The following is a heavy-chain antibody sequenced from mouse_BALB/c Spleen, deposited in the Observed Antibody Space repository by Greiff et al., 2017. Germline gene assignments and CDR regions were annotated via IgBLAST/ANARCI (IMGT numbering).Heavy chain of an antibody. Sequence: EVMLVESGGGLVQPGGSRKLSCAASGFTFSDYAMPWVRQAPGKGPEWVAFISNLAYSIYYADTVTGRFTISRENAKNTLYLEMSSLRSEDTAMYYSARDASYGNYYFDYWGQGTTLTVSS. D-gene: IGHD2-1*01. J-gene: IGHJ2*01. V-gene: IGHV5-15*02. CDR2: ISNLAYSI. CDR1: GFTFSDYA. CDR3: ARDASYGNYYFDY.